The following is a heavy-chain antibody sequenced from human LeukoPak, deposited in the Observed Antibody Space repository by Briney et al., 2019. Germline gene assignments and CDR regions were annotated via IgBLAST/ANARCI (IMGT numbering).Heavy chain of an antibody. CDR2: ISYDGSNK. CDR3: ARRAGDYSHPYDY. CDR1: GFTFSSYG. J-gene: IGHJ4*02. D-gene: IGHD3-22*01. Sequence: PGRSLRLSCAASGFTFSSYGMHWVRQAPGKGLEWVAVISYDGSNKYYADSVKGRFTISRDNSKNTLYLQMNSLRAEDTAVYYCARRAGDYSHPYDYWDQGTLVTVSS. V-gene: IGHV3-30*03.